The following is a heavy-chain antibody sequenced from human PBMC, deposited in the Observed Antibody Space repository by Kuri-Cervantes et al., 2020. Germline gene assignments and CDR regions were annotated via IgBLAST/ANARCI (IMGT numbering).Heavy chain of an antibody. CDR3: FVYSYGWTRGGGD. CDR1: GGSISSGGYY. CDR2: IYYSGST. Sequence: LRLSCTVSGGSISSGGYYWSWIRQHPGKGLEWIGYIYYSGSTYYNPSLKSRVTISVDTSKNQFSLKLSSVTAADTTVYYCFVYSYGWTRGGGDLGQGTLVTVSS. J-gene: IGHJ4*02. V-gene: IGHV4-31*03. D-gene: IGHD3-16*01.